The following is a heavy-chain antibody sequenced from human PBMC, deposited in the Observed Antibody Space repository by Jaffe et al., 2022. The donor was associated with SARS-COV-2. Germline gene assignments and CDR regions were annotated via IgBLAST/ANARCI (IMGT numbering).Heavy chain of an antibody. Sequence: QLQLQESGPGLVKPSETLSLTCTVSGGSISSSSYYWGWIRQPPGKGLEWIGNMHDSGTTYYNPSLRSRVTISVDTSKNQFSLKLSSVTAADTAIYYCAGLMVRGLLHYYYYYMDVWGKGTTVTVSS. D-gene: IGHD3-10*01. CDR1: GGSISSSSYY. V-gene: IGHV4-39*01. CDR2: MHDSGTT. CDR3: AGLMVRGLLHYYYYYMDV. J-gene: IGHJ6*03.